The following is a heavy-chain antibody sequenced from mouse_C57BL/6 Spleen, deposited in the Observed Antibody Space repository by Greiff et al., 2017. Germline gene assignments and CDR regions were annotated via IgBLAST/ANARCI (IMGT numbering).Heavy chain of an antibody. J-gene: IGHJ2*01. CDR1: GFTFSDYG. CDR2: ISSGSSTI. Sequence: EVKLMESGGGLVQPGGSLKLSCAASGFTFSDYGMHWVRQAPEKGLEWVAYISSGSSTIYSADTVTGRFTISRDNAKNTLFLQMTSLRSEDTAMYYRARTGYWGQGTTLTVSS. V-gene: IGHV5-17*01. CDR3: ARTGY.